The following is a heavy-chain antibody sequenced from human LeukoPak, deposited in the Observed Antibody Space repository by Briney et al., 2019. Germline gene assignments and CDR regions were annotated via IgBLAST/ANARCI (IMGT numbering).Heavy chain of an antibody. Sequence: GGSLRLSCAASGFIFTNYFMSWVRQAPGKGLEWVASIKHDGSEKYYVDSVRGRFTISRDNTMNSLYLQMSSLRAEDTAVYYCATDRGWRTSGYYLYYYEYWGQGTLVTYSS. D-gene: IGHD3-3*01. J-gene: IGHJ4*02. CDR2: IKHDGSEK. V-gene: IGHV3-7*01. CDR1: GFIFTNYF. CDR3: ATDRGWRTSGYYLYYYEY.